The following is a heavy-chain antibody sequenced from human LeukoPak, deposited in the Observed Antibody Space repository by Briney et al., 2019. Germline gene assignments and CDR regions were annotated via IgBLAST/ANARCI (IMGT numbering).Heavy chain of an antibody. V-gene: IGHV1-18*01. CDR1: GYTFTDYD. CDR2: VSPYNGNT. Sequence: GASVKVSCKTSGYTFTDYDITWVRQAPGQGLEWMGRVSPYNGNTYYSQRFQDRVTITKDTSTGTAYMDLRNLRTDATAMYYCARNGRVRRVVKDLFEYWGQGTLVAVSS. CDR3: ARNGRVRRVVKDLFEY. D-gene: IGHD3-10*01. J-gene: IGHJ4*02.